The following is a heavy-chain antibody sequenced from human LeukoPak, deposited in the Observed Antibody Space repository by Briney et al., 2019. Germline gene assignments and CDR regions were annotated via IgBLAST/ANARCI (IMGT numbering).Heavy chain of an antibody. V-gene: IGHV3-30-3*01. CDR1: GFTFSSYA. CDR3: ARGGSYLSPLGYFDY. D-gene: IGHD1-26*01. CDR2: ISYDGSNK. J-gene: IGHJ4*02. Sequence: GRSLRLSCAASGFTFSSYATHWVRQAPGKGLEWVAVISYDGSNKYYADSVKGRFTISRDNSKNTLYLQMNSLRAEDTAVYYCARGGSYLSPLGYFDYWGQGTLVTVSS.